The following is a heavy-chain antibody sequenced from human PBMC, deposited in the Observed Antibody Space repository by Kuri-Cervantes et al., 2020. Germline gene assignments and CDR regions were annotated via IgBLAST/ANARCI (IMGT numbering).Heavy chain of an antibody. J-gene: IGHJ6*02. Sequence: SETLSLTCAVYGGSLSGYYWSWIRQPPGKGLEWIGEINHSGSTNYNPSLKSRVTISVDTSKNQFSLKLSSVTAADTAVYYCACARGSWFGEYYYYGMDVWGQGTTVTVSS. V-gene: IGHV4-34*01. D-gene: IGHD3-10*01. CDR1: GGSLSGYY. CDR2: INHSGST. CDR3: ACARGSWFGEYYYYGMDV.